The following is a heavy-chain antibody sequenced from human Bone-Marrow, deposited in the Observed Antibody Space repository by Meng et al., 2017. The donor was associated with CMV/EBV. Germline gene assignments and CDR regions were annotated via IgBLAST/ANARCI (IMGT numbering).Heavy chain of an antibody. Sequence: GGSLRLSCAASGFTFSSYGMHWVRQAPGKGLEWVAVIWYDGTNKYYGDSVKGRFTISRDNSKNTLYLQMNSLRAKDTATYYCAKYFDLWSGYGSYFDSWGRGTLVTVSS. V-gene: IGHV3-33*06. D-gene: IGHD3-3*01. J-gene: IGHJ4*02. CDR2: IWYDGTNK. CDR1: GFTFSSYG. CDR3: AKYFDLWSGYGSYFDS.